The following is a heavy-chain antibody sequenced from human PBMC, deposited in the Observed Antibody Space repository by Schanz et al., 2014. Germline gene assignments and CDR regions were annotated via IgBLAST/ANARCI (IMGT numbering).Heavy chain of an antibody. V-gene: IGHV4-34*10. Sequence: QVQLQESGPGLVKPSETLSLTCAAFGGSFSGYYWSWIRQPPGRELEWIGEINHTGSTNYNPSLKSRVTISVDTSKNQFSLRLNSVIAADTAVYYCARGGGGWNFYGMDVWGQGTTVTVSS. D-gene: IGHD3-16*01. CDR3: ARGGGGWNFYGMDV. CDR1: GGSFSGYY. CDR2: INHTGST. J-gene: IGHJ6*02.